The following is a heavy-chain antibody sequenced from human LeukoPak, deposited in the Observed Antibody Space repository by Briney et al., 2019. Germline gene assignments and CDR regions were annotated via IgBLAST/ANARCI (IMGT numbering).Heavy chain of an antibody. J-gene: IGHJ1*01. CDR3: AKGPYCSSTSCYPEYFQH. D-gene: IGHD2-2*01. CDR2: IRYDGSNK. V-gene: IGHV3-30*02. Sequence: PGGSLRLSCAASGFTFSSYGMHWVRQAPGKGLEWVAFIRYDGSNKYYADSVKGRFTISRDNSKNTLYLQMNSLRAEDTAVYYCAKGPYCSSTSCYPEYFQHWGQGTLVTVSS. CDR1: GFTFSSYG.